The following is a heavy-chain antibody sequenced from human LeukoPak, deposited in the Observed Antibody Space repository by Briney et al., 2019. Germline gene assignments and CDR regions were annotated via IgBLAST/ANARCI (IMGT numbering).Heavy chain of an antibody. V-gene: IGHV3-23*01. CDR2: ISGSGGST. J-gene: IGHJ4*02. D-gene: IGHD4-23*01. CDR3: AKDSGGNPLYYFDY. Sequence: GGSLRLSCAASGFTFSSYGMHRVRQAPGKGLEWVSAISGSGGSTYYADSVKGRFTISRDNSKNTLYLQMNSLRAEDTAVYYCAKDSGGNPLYYFDYWGQGTLVTVSS. CDR1: GFTFSSYG.